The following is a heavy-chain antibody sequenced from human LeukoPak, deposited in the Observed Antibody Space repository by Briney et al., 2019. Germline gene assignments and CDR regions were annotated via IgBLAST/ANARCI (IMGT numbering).Heavy chain of an antibody. V-gene: IGHV3-7*03. CDR3: AICYSDHSDYFDY. CDR2: INQDGSAK. D-gene: IGHD4-17*01. CDR1: GFTFTNYW. J-gene: IGHJ4*02. Sequence: GGSLRLSCAASGFTFTNYWMSWVRQSPGEGLEWVANINQDGSAKYYVDSVKGRFTISRDNAKNSLYLLMNSLRTDDTAVYYCAICYSDHSDYFDYWGQGTLVTVSS.